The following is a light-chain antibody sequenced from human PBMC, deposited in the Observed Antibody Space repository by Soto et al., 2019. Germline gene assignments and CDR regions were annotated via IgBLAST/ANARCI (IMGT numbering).Light chain of an antibody. CDR1: QSVSSNY. CDR2: GAS. V-gene: IGKV3-20*01. CDR3: QRYGTSPPLT. Sequence: EIVLTQSPGTLSLSPGERATLSCRAGQSVSSNYLAWYQQKPGQAPRLLIYGASNRATGIPDRFSGSGSATDFTLTISRLEPEDFAVYYCQRYGTSPPLTFGGGTRVEIK. J-gene: IGKJ4*01.